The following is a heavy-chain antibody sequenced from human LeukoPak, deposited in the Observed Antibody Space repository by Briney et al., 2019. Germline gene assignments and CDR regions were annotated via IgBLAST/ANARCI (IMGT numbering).Heavy chain of an antibody. CDR2: IYYSGST. V-gene: IGHV4-39*07. CDR1: GGSISSSSYY. Sequence: SETLSLTCTVSGGSISSSSYYWGWIRQPPGKGLEWIGSIYYSGSTYYNPSLKSRVTISVDTSKNQFSLKLSSVTAADTAVYYCARGVGYCSSTSCYYDYWGQGTLVTVSS. CDR3: ARGVGYCSSTSCYYDY. J-gene: IGHJ4*02. D-gene: IGHD2-2*01.